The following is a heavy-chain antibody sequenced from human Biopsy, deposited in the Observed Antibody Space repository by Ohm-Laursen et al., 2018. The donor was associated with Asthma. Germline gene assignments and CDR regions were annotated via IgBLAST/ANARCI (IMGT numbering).Heavy chain of an antibody. Sequence: SSVKASCKAPGGTFCNFAISGGRQAPGQGLEWLGGIMTVFGTTNYAQKFQGRVTITADESTSTAYMEVTSLRSEDTAIYYCARCQVGYSSGWSLLLKKIYYSGMDVWGQGTAVTVSS. CDR1: GGTFCNFA. V-gene: IGHV1-69*01. CDR3: ARCQVGYSSGWSLLLKKIYYSGMDV. D-gene: IGHD6-19*01. CDR2: IMTVFGTT. J-gene: IGHJ6*02.